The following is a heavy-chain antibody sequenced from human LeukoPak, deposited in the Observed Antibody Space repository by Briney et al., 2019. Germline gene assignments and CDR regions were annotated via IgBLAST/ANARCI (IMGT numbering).Heavy chain of an antibody. J-gene: IGHJ4*02. CDR2: IKTDGSEK. CDR1: GFTFSTYW. CDR3: VRDGAYYSGDAWYDFYDY. V-gene: IGHV3-7*01. Sequence: SGGSLRLSCAASGFTFSTYWMTWVRQAPGKGLEWVANIKTDGSEKNYVDSVKGRFTISRDNAKNSLFLQMDSLRAEDTAVYYCVRDGAYYSGDAWYDFYDYWGQGSLVTVSS. D-gene: IGHD2-21*01.